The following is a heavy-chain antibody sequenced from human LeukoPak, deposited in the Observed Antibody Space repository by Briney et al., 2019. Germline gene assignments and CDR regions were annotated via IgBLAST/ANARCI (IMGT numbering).Heavy chain of an antibody. CDR3: ARSRGTFFPHDY. CDR1: GFTVSSNY. CDR2: IYSGGGT. V-gene: IGHV3-66*01. D-gene: IGHD3-10*01. Sequence: GGSLRLSCAVSGFTVSSNYMGWVRQAPGKGLEWVAFIYSGGGTYYADSVKGRFTISRDNSKNTVYLQMNSLRVEDTAVYYCARSRGTFFPHDYWGQGTLVTVTS. J-gene: IGHJ4*02.